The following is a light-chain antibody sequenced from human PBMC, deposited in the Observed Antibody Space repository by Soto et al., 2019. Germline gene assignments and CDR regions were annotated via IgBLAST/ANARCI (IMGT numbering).Light chain of an antibody. V-gene: IGKV3-20*01. CDR1: QNIARNY. Sequence: EIALTQVPGTMSLAPGDRATLSCRASQNIARNYLAWYQQKPGQAPRLLIYDASTRATGIPDRFSGSGSGTDFTLTISSLQSEDSAVYFCQQYNNCPPAFGPGTRLEIK. CDR3: QQYNNCPPA. CDR2: DAS. J-gene: IGKJ5*01.